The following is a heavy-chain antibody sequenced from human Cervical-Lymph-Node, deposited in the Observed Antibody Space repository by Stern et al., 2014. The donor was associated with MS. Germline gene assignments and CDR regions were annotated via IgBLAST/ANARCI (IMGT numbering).Heavy chain of an antibody. Sequence: VQLVESGAEVKKPGASVNVSCKASGYTFSSFAITWVRQAPGQGLEWMGTITLYNVTTNYAQRVQDRVPMTTDTPTNTAYMEGRTRRSADPAVYSWGRGWGDPRHWGQGTLVTVSS. J-gene: IGHJ4*02. CDR1: GYTFSSFA. V-gene: IGHV1-18*01. CDR2: ITLYNVTT. D-gene: IGHD3-16*01. CDR3: GRGWGDPRH.